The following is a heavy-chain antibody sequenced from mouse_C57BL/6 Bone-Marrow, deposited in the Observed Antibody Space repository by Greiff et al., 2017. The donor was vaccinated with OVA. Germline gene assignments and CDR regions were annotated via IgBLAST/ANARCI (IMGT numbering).Heavy chain of an antibody. CDR1: GFTFSSYG. J-gene: IGHJ3*01. CDR2: ISSGGSYT. V-gene: IGHV5-6*01. D-gene: IGHD3-3*01. CDR3: ARQGGRSLAY. Sequence: EVHLVESGGGLVKPGGSLKLSCAASGFTFSSYGMSWVRQTPDKRLEWVATISSGGSYTYYPDSVKGRFTISRDNAKNTLYLQMSSLKSEDTAMYYCARQGGRSLAYWGQGTLVTVSA.